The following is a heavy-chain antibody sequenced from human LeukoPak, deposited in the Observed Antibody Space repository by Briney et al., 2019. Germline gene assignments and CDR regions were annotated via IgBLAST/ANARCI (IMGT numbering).Heavy chain of an antibody. Sequence: GASVKVSCKASGYTFTSYYMHWVRQAPGQGLEWMGIINPSGGSTSYAQKFQGRVTITADESTSTAYMELSSLRSEDTAVYYCARVPIVGATPFDYWGQGTLVTVSS. CDR2: INPSGGST. CDR3: ARVPIVGATPFDY. J-gene: IGHJ4*02. CDR1: GYTFTSYY. D-gene: IGHD1-26*01. V-gene: IGHV1-46*01.